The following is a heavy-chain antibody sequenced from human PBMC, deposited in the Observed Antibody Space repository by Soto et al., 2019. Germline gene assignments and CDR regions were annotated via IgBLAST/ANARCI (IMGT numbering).Heavy chain of an antibody. J-gene: IGHJ6*03. CDR1: GFTFGRYA. Sequence: GGSLRLSCAAPGFTFGRYAMSCVGQAPGKGLEWVSAISGSGGSTYYADSVKGRFTISRDNSKNTLYLQMNSLRAEDTAVYYCAKDPGGSWYVYSRREYYSTYMDVWGKGSTGTVSS. CDR3: AKDPGGSWYVYSRREYYSTYMDV. D-gene: IGHD6-13*01. CDR2: ISGSGGST. V-gene: IGHV3-23*01.